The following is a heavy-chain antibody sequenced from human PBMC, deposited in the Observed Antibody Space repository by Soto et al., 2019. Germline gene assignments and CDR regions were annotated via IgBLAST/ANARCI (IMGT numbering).Heavy chain of an antibody. CDR2: INPILGIA. D-gene: IGHD4-17*01. V-gene: IGHV1-69*02. CDR3: ARGSADGDHVDY. Sequence: VQLVQSGAEVKKPGSSVKVSCKASGGTFSSYTISWVRQAPGQGLEWMGRINPILGIANYAQKFQGRVTITADKSTTTAYMELSSLRSEDTAVYYCARGSADGDHVDYWGQGTLVTVSS. CDR1: GGTFSSYT. J-gene: IGHJ4*02.